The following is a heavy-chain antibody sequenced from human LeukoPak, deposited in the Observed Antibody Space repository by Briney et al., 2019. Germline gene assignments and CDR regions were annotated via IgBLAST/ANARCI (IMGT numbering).Heavy chain of an antibody. V-gene: IGHV1-18*01. CDR1: GYTFTNYG. CDR3: ARDPSLYSSSWYNY. D-gene: IGHD6-13*01. J-gene: IGHJ4*02. Sequence: ASVKVSCKASGYTFTNYGISWVRQAPGQGLEWMGWISPYNGNTNYAQKLQGRVTMTTDTSTSTAYMELRSLRSDDTAVYYCARDPSLYSSSWYNYWGRGTLVTVSS. CDR2: ISPYNGNT.